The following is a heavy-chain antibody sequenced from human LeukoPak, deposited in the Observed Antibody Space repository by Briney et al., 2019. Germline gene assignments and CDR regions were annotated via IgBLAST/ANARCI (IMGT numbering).Heavy chain of an antibody. CDR3: ANSPPGQWLVTYFDY. V-gene: IGHV3-23*01. Sequence: PGGSLRLSCAASGFTFSSYAMSWVRQAPGKGLEWVSAISGSGGSTYYADSVKGRFTISRDNSKNTLYLQMNSLRAEDTAVYYCANSPPGQWLVTYFDYWGQGTLVTVSS. CDR1: GFTFSSYA. J-gene: IGHJ4*02. CDR2: ISGSGGST. D-gene: IGHD6-19*01.